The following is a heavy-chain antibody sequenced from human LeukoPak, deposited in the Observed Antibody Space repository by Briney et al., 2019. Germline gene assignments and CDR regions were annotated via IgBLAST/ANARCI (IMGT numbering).Heavy chain of an antibody. D-gene: IGHD6-13*01. CDR3: ARYVYSSKNDAFDI. J-gene: IGHJ3*02. CDR2: INHSGST. V-gene: IGHV4-34*01. Sequence: SETLSLTCAVYDGSFSGYYWSWIRQPPGKGLEWIGEINHSGSTNYNPPLTSRVTISVDTSKNQSSLKLSSVTAADTAVYYCARYVYSSKNDAFDIWGQGTMVTVSS. CDR1: DGSFSGYY.